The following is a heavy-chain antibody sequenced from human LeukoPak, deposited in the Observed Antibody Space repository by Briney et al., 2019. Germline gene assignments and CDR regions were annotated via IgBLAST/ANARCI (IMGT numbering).Heavy chain of an antibody. V-gene: IGHV5-51*01. D-gene: IGHD6-19*01. CDR1: GYSFTINW. CDR2: IYPGDSDT. J-gene: IGHJ5*02. CDR3: ARSSSSGWYVGDHNWFDT. Sequence: GESLEISCKGSGYSFTINWIGWVRQMSGKGLEWMGIIYPGDSDTRYSPSFQGQVTISADKSISTAYLQWSSLKASDTAMYYCARSSSSGWYVGDHNWFDTWGQGTLVTVSS.